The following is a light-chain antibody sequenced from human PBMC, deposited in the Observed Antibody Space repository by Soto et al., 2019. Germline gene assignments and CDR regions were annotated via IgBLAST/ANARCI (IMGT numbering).Light chain of an antibody. Sequence: QSVLTQSPSASASLGASVRLTCTLSSGHSDYAIAWHQQQPQKGPRFLMNVNSDGSHNKGDGIPDRFSGSSSGAERYLTISSLQSEDEADYYCQTWGTGVVLGGGTKLTVL. CDR3: QTWGTGVV. J-gene: IGLJ2*01. V-gene: IGLV4-69*01. CDR2: VNSDGSH. CDR1: SGHSDYA.